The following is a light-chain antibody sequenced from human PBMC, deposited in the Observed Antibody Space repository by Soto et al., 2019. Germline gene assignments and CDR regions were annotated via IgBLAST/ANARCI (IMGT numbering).Light chain of an antibody. CDR2: GPS. V-gene: IGKV3-20*01. CDR3: HRYVRSPRP. Sequence: EIVLTQSPGTLSLSPGERATLSCRASQSVSSSYLAWYQQKPGQAPRLLIYGPSSRATGIPDRFSGSGSGTDFTLTISRLEHEDSAVYYCHRYVRSPRPFGEGTKVGI. CDR1: QSVSSSY. J-gene: IGKJ1*01.